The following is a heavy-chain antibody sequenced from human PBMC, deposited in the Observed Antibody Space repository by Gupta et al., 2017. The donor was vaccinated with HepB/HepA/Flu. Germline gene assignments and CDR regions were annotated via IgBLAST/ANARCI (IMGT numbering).Heavy chain of an antibody. Sequence: QLVHSGAELRWPRSSVKVSFKASGGSSSRDVISWVRQAAGQGLEWMGRIIPYFDVADYTKTCQGRLKICADTSTSNANMELSRRRPKERAVYFGASCSEYESEGPVSWGQGTLVTVSS. CDR1: GGSSSRDV. CDR3: ASCSEYESEGPVS. J-gene: IGHJ5*02. V-gene: IGHV1-69*04. CDR2: IIPYFDVA. D-gene: IGHD3-22*01.